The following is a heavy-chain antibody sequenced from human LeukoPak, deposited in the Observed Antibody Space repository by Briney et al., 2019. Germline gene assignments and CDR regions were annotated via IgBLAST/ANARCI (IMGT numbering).Heavy chain of an antibody. D-gene: IGHD6-13*01. CDR1: GGSISSSSYY. CDR3: AREEYSSSWYVGYFDY. J-gene: IGHJ4*02. CDR2: MYYSGST. V-gene: IGHV4-39*07. Sequence: SETLSLTCTVSGGSISSSSYYWGWIRQPPGKGLEWIGSMYYSGSTNYNPSLKSRVTISVDTSKNQFSLKLSSVTAADTAVYYCAREEYSSSWYVGYFDYWGQGTLVTVSS.